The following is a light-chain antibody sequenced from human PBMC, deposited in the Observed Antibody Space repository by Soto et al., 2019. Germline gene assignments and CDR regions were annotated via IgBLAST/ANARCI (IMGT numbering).Light chain of an antibody. V-gene: IGKV3-20*01. J-gene: IGKJ4*01. CDR2: GAS. CDR3: QQYGYLVT. CDR1: QSITNNY. Sequence: TQSPLSVSASVGDRVTISCRASQSITNNYLAWYQQKPGRAHRLLIYGASSRATGIPDRFSGSGSGTDFTLTISRLEPEDFAMYYCQQYGYLVTFGGGTKVEIK.